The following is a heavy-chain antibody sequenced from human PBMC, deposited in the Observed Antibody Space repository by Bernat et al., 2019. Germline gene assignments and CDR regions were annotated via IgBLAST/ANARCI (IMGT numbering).Heavy chain of an antibody. J-gene: IGHJ1*01. CDR2: ISYDGSNK. D-gene: IGHD6-19*01. V-gene: IGHV3-30*01. CDR1: GFTFSSYA. CDR3: ARAPLSIAVAGTKPLHDGEYFQH. Sequence: QVQLVESGGGVVQPGRSLRLSCAASGFTFSSYAMHWVRQAPGKGLEWVAVISYDGSNKYYADSVKGRFTISRDNSKNTLYLQMNSLRAEDTAVYYCARAPLSIAVAGTKPLHDGEYFQHWGQGTLVTVFS.